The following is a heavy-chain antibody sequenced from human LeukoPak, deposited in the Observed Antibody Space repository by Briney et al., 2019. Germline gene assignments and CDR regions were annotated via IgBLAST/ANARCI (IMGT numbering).Heavy chain of an antibody. Sequence: GASVKVSCKASGYTFTSYYMHWVRQTPGQGLEWMGIINPSGGSTSYAQKFQGRVTMTRDTSTSTVYMELSSLRSEDTAVYYCARETNDWNFDYWGQGTLVTVSS. J-gene: IGHJ4*02. CDR2: INPSGGST. CDR3: ARETNDWNFDY. D-gene: IGHD1-1*01. V-gene: IGHV1-46*01. CDR1: GYTFTSYY.